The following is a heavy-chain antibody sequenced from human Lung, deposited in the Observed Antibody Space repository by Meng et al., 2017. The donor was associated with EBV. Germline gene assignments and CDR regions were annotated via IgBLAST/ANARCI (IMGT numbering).Heavy chain of an antibody. CDR2: FHTSGGT. CDR3: AADPLLDDYGNSFDY. CDR1: GGSINSYY. D-gene: IGHD4-11*01. Sequence: QVTLQEPSPRMMKPSETLSLPYPVSGGSINSYYWHWIRQPDGKGLEWIGRFHTSGGTKYNPSLKSRVTMSVDMSKSQLSLNLNSVTAADTAVYYCAADPLLDDYGNSFDYWGQGTLVTVSS. J-gene: IGHJ4*02. V-gene: IGHV4-4*07.